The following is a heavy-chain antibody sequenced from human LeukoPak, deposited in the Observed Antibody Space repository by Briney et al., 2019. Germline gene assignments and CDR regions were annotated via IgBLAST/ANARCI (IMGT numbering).Heavy chain of an antibody. J-gene: IGHJ5*02. CDR1: SGSISSANW. D-gene: IGHD3-9*01. Sequence: SETMPLTCAVSSGSISSANWWSCVRQPPGKGLEWIGEIFHSGSTNYNPSLKIRVTIAVDKSKNQFSLKLSSVTVADTAVYYCAREDDLLPGRRNWFDPWGQPNLVGDSS. CDR3: AREDDLLPGRRNWFDP. CDR2: IFHSGST. V-gene: IGHV4-4*02.